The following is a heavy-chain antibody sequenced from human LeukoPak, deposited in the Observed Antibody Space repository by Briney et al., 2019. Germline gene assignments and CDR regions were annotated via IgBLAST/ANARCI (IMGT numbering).Heavy chain of an antibody. Sequence: SETLSLTCTVSGGSISSSDYYWGWIRQPPGKGLEWIASIYYSGSTNYNPSLKSRVTISVDTSKNQFSLKLSSVTAADTAVYYCARGGATRPFDYWGQGTLVTVSS. CDR3: ARGGATRPFDY. V-gene: IGHV4-39*07. J-gene: IGHJ4*02. CDR2: IYYSGST. D-gene: IGHD6-6*01. CDR1: GGSISSSDYY.